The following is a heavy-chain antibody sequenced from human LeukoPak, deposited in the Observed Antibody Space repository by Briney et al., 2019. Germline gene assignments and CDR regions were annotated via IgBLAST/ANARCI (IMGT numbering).Heavy chain of an antibody. D-gene: IGHD4-17*01. CDR1: GYTFTSYY. J-gene: IGHJ2*01. Sequence: ASVRVSCKASGYTFTSYYMHWVRQAPGQGLEWMGIINPSGGSTSYAQKFQGRVTMTRDTSTSTDYMELSSLRSEDTAVYYCARYSDYGASGWYFDLWGRGTLVTVSS. V-gene: IGHV1-46*01. CDR3: ARYSDYGASGWYFDL. CDR2: INPSGGST.